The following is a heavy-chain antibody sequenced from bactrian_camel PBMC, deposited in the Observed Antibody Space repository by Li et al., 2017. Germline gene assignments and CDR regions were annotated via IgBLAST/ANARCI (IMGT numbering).Heavy chain of an antibody. CDR3: ATDCQYYSNRAECNY. CDR1: GSHYAYNC. Sequence: VQLVESGGDSVQAGGSLTLSCVASGSHYAYNCVGWFRQAPGKELEWVSGINSGGGSTYYLDSVKGRFTISRDNAKNMVYLQMNDLKSEDTALYSCATDCQYYSNRAECNYWGRGTQVTVS. CDR2: INSGGGST. V-gene: IGHV3S40*01. J-gene: IGHJ4*01. D-gene: IGHD4*01.